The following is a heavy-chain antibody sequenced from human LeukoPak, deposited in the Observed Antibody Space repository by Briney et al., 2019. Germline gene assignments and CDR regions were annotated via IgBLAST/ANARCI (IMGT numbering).Heavy chain of an antibody. J-gene: IGHJ4*02. D-gene: IGHD3-10*01. CDR1: GYSFTNHY. Sequence: GESLKISCKGSGYSFTNHYIGWVRLMPGKGLEWMGIIYPGGSDTRYNPSIQGQVTISADKSISTAYLQWSSLKASDTAMYYCARRGYGSGNYYYPNWGQGTLVTVSS. V-gene: IGHV5-51*01. CDR2: IYPGGSDT. CDR3: ARRGYGSGNYYYPN.